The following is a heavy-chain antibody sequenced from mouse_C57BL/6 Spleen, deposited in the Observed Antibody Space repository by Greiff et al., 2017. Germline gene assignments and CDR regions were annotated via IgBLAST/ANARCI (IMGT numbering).Heavy chain of an antibody. Sequence: QVQLQQSGAELARPGASVKLSCKASGYTFTSYGISWVKQRTGQGLEWIGEIYPRSGNTYSNEKFKGKATLTADKSSSTAYMQLRSQTSEDSAVNFRARVPMDYSSSYDYWGQGTTLTVSS. J-gene: IGHJ2*01. D-gene: IGHD1-1*01. CDR1: GYTFTSYG. CDR2: IYPRSGNT. CDR3: ARVPMDYSSSYDY. V-gene: IGHV1-81*01.